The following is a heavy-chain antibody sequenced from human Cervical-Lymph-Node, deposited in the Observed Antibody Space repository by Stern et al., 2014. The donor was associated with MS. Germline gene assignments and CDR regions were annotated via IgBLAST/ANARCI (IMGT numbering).Heavy chain of an antibody. Sequence: VQLVDTGAEVKKPGSSVKVSCRASGGTFGSFAVNWVRQAPGQGLEWMGGIIPIFGTANYAQRFQGRVTITADDSTTTAYMELNSLTSDDTAVYFCTREAIGHSGTFDFWGQGTLVTVSS. V-gene: IGHV1-69*01. CDR2: IIPIFGTA. CDR3: TREAIGHSGTFDF. CDR1: GGTFGSFA. D-gene: IGHD5-12*01. J-gene: IGHJ4*02.